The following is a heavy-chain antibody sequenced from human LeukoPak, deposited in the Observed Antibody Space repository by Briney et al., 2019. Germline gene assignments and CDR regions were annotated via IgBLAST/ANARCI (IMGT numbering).Heavy chain of an antibody. CDR2: IYNSANT. Sequence: SETLSLTCTVSGDSISSSNYCWDWIRQPPGKGLEWIGNIYNSANTHYSPSLKTRITMSVDTSKNQFSLKLNSVTAADTGIYYCARHSRSAYTGYENAFDIWGQGTMVTVSS. J-gene: IGHJ3*02. CDR3: ARHSRSAYTGYENAFDI. CDR1: GDSISSSNYC. V-gene: IGHV4-39*01. D-gene: IGHD5-12*01.